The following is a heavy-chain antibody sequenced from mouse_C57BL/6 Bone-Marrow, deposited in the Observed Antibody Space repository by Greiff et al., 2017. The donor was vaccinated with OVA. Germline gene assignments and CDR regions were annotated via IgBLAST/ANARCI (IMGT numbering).Heavy chain of an antibody. CDR1: GYAFSSYW. D-gene: IGHD2-3*01. CDR2: IYPGDGDT. J-gene: IGHJ2*01. Sequence: QVQLQQSGAELVKPGASVKISCKASGYAFSSYWMNWVKQRPGKGLEWIGQIYPGDGDTNYNGKFKGKATLTADKSSSTAYMQLSSLTSEDSAVYFCAREEGFYDGYYDYFDYWGQGTTLTVSS. V-gene: IGHV1-80*01. CDR3: AREEGFYDGYYDYFDY.